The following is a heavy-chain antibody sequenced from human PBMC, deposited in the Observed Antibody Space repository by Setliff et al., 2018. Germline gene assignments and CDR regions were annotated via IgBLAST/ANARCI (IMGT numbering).Heavy chain of an antibody. CDR3: VGGVVVIAFPGH. CDR1: GGSFSGYY. CDR2: IYHSGST. J-gene: IGHJ4*02. V-gene: IGHV4-34*01. D-gene: IGHD2-21*01. Sequence: SETLSLTCAIYGGSFSGYYWGWIRQPPGRGLEWIGNIYHSGSTYYNPSLKTRVTISVDTSKNQFSLRLSSVTAADTAVYYCVGGVVVIAFPGHWGQGTLVTVS.